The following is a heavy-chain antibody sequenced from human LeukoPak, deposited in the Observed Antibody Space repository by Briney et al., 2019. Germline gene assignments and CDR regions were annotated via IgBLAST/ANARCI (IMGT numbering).Heavy chain of an antibody. CDR2: IYSAGST. V-gene: IGHV3-66*01. D-gene: IGHD3-22*01. Sequence: GGSLRLSCAASGFAVSANYMSWVRQAPGKGLDWVSVIYSAGSTDYADSVKGRFTISRDNAKNSLYLQMNSLRAEDTAVYYCARDPKTRDSSGYYYYGMDVWGQGTTGTVSS. CDR3: ARDPKTRDSSGYYYYGMDV. J-gene: IGHJ6*02. CDR1: GFAVSANY.